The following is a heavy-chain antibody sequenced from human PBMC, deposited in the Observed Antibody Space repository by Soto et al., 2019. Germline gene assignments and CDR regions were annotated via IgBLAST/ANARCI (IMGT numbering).Heavy chain of an antibody. Sequence: QVQVVESGGGVVQPGRSLRLSCAASGFTFSSFGMHWVRQAPGKGLEWVSLIWYDGSKKSYGDSVKGRFTISRDNSRNTVYLQRNSLRADATAVYYCARDASYSSLWSGNSPSRNGMDVWGQGTTVTVSS. D-gene: IGHD3-3*01. CDR2: IWYDGSKK. CDR1: GFTFSSFG. CDR3: ARDASYSSLWSGNSPSRNGMDV. V-gene: IGHV3-33*01. J-gene: IGHJ6*02.